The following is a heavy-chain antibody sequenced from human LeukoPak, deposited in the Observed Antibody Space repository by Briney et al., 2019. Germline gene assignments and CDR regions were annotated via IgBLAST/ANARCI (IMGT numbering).Heavy chain of an antibody. V-gene: IGHV4-61*02. D-gene: IGHD5-24*01. J-gene: IGHJ2*01. Sequence: SSETLSLTFTVSGGSISSGSYYWSWIRQPAGKGLEWIGRIYTSGSTNYNPSLKSRVTISVDTSKNQFSLKLSSVTAADTAVYYCASRDGYNHWYFDLWGRGTLVTVSS. CDR1: GGSISSGSYY. CDR3: ASRDGYNHWYFDL. CDR2: IYTSGST.